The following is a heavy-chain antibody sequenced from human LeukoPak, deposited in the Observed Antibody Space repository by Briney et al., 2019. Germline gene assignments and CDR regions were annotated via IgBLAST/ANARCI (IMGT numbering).Heavy chain of an antibody. D-gene: IGHD2-2*01. CDR2: IYYSGST. J-gene: IGHJ6*02. V-gene: IGHV4-61*08. Sequence: SETLSLTCTVSGGSISSGGYYWSWIRQHPGKGLEWIGYIYYSGSTNYNPSLKSRVTISVDTSKNQFSLKLSSVTAADTAVYYCARVPAAPRLYMDVWGQGTTVIVSS. CDR1: GGSISSGGYY. CDR3: ARVPAAPRLYMDV.